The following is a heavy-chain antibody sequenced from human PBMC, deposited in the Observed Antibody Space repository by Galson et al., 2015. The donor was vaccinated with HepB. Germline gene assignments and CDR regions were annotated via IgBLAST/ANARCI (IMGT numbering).Heavy chain of an antibody. CDR2: IYYSGST. J-gene: IGHJ4*02. D-gene: IGHD3-16*02. CDR1: GGSISSYY. V-gene: IGHV4-59*01. Sequence: ETLSLTCTVSGGSISSYYWSWIRQPPGKGLEWIGYIYYSGSTNYNPSLKSRVTISVDTSKNQFSLKLSSVTAADTAVYYCARSPSGVRLIRHDYVWGSYRYAFDYWGQGTLVTVSS. CDR3: ARSPSGVRLIRHDYVWGSYRYAFDY.